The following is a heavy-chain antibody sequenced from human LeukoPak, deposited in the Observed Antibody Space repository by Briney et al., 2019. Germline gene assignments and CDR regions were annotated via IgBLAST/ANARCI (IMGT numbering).Heavy chain of an antibody. CDR1: GYSISSGYY. J-gene: IGHJ4*02. Sequence: SETLSLTCAVSGYSISSGYYWGWIRQPPGKGLEWIGSIYHSGSAYYNPSLKSRVTISVDTSKNQFSLRLSSVTAADTAVYYCARGNWEPLECWGQGTLVTVSS. V-gene: IGHV4-38-2*01. CDR2: IYHSGSA. CDR3: ARGNWEPLEC. D-gene: IGHD1-26*01.